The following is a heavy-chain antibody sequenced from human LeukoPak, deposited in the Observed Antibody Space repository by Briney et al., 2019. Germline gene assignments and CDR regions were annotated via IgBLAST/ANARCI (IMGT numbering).Heavy chain of an antibody. CDR2: IIPIFGTA. D-gene: IGHD5-24*01. CDR3: ARDRLHPDYYGMDV. CDR1: GGTVSSYA. Sequence: SVKVSCKASGGTVSSYAISWVRQAPGQGLEWMGGIIPIFGTANYVQKFQGRVTITADESTSTAYMELSSLRSEDTAVYYCARDRLHPDYYGMDVWGQGTTVTVSS. V-gene: IGHV1-69*13. J-gene: IGHJ6*02.